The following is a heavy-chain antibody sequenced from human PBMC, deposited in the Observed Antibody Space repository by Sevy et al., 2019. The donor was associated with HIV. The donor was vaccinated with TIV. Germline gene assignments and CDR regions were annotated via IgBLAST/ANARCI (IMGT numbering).Heavy chain of an antibody. D-gene: IGHD2-8*01. CDR3: ARNGPPTEYYYYGMDV. CDR1: GFTFSSYW. J-gene: IGHJ6*02. CDR2: INSDGSST. V-gene: IGHV3-74*01. Sequence: GGSLRLSCAASGFTFSSYWMHWVRQAPGKGLVWVSRINSDGSSTSYADSVKGRFTISRDNAKNTLYLQMNSLRAEDTAVYYCARNGPPTEYYYYGMDVWGQGTTVTVSS.